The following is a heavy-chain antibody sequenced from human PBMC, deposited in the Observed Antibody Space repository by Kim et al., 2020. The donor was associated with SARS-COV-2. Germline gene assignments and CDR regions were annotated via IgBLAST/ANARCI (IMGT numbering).Heavy chain of an antibody. Sequence: GGSLRLSCAASGFSVSNNYMSWVRQAPGKGLEWVSALFPDRNTYSADSVQGRFTVSRDNSKNTLYLQMDSLRVEDTAIYYCARYQGTTAGTAFDHWGQGTLVTVSS. V-gene: IGHV3-53*01. CDR2: LFPDRNT. CDR1: GFSVSNNY. D-gene: IGHD6-13*01. CDR3: ARYQGTTAGTAFDH. J-gene: IGHJ4*02.